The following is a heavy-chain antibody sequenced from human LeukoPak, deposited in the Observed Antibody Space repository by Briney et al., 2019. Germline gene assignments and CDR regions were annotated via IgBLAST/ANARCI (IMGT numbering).Heavy chain of an antibody. CDR3: ARRPQYGSYDY. CDR1: GGSINGYY. Sequence: PSETLSLTCTVSGGSINGYYWSWIRQPPGKGLEWIGYIYYSGSTNYNPFLKSRVSISVDASNNQFSLRLNSVTAADTAVYYCARRPQYGSYDYWGQGTLVTVSS. J-gene: IGHJ4*02. CDR2: IYYSGST. D-gene: IGHD4-17*01. V-gene: IGHV4-59*08.